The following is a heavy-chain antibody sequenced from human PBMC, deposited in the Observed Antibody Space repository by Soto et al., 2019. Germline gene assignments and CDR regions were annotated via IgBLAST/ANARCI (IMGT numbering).Heavy chain of an antibody. D-gene: IGHD6-6*01. CDR2: INAGNGNT. Sequence: ASVKVSCKASGYTFTSYAMHWVRQAPGQRLEWMGWINAGNGNTKYSQKFQGRVTITRDTSASTAYMELSSLRSDDTAVYYCARGRSSSGYYYGMDVWGQGTTVTVSS. V-gene: IGHV1-3*01. CDR1: GYTFTSYA. J-gene: IGHJ6*02. CDR3: ARGRSSSGYYYGMDV.